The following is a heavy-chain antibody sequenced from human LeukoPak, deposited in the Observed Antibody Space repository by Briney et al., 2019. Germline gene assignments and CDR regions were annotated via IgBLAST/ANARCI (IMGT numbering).Heavy chain of an antibody. D-gene: IGHD5-18*01. V-gene: IGHV4-61*01. CDR1: GGSVSNSLYY. CDR3: ARVLRAASWRSYDY. Sequence: KSSETLSLTCTVSGGSVSNSLYYWSWIRQPPGKGLEWIGYIYYNGDTNYNPSLKSRVIISIDTSSNQFSLRLNSITAADTAVYYCARVLRAASWRSYDYWGQGSLVTVSS. J-gene: IGHJ4*02. CDR2: IYYNGDT.